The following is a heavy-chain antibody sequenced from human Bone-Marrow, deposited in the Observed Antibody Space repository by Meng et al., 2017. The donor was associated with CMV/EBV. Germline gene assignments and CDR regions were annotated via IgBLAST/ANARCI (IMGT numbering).Heavy chain of an antibody. CDR3: ARRSWDAFDI. CDR2: MNPNSGNT. CDR1: GYTFTSYD. J-gene: IGHJ3*02. V-gene: IGHV1-8*01. D-gene: IGHD3-16*02. Sequence: ASVKVSCKASGYTFTSYDINWVRQATGQGLEWMGWMNPNSGNTGYAQKFQGRVTMTRDTSISTAYMELSRLRSDDTAVYYCARRSWDAFDIWGQGTMVTVSS.